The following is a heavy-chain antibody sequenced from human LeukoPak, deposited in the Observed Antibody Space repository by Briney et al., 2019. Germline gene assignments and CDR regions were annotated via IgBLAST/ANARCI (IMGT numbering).Heavy chain of an antibody. V-gene: IGHV3-48*04. CDR1: GFTFNTYS. Sequence: GGSLRPSCAASGFTFNTYSMNWVRQAPGKGLEWVSYISGSSRTMYYADSVKGRFTISRDNAKNSLYLQMNSLRAEDTAMYYCARDLGLYDYGGNIDYWGQGTLVTVSS. CDR3: ARDLGLYDYGGNIDY. J-gene: IGHJ4*02. D-gene: IGHD4-23*01. CDR2: ISGSSRTM.